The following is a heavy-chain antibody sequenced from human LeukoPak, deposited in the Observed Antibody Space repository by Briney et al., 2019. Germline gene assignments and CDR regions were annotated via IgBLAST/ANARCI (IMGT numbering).Heavy chain of an antibody. CDR1: GFILSSYA. CDR3: AKAPVTSCRGAFCYPFDS. V-gene: IGHV3-23*01. CDR2: TSSSDAGK. D-gene: IGHD2-15*01. J-gene: IGHJ4*02. Sequence: GGSLRLSCTVSGFILSSYALSWVRRAPGKGLEWVSATSSSDAGKYYADSVRGRFTISRDNSRNTMYLQMNSLRVEDAAVYYCAKAPVTSCRGAFCYPFDSWGQGTLVTVSS.